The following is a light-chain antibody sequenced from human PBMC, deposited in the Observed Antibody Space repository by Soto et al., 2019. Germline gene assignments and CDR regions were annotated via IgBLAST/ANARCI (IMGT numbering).Light chain of an antibody. CDR2: GSS. J-gene: IGKJ2*01. V-gene: IGKV3D-20*02. CDR3: QQRSNWPPMNT. CDR1: QSVGNSY. Sequence: EIVLTQSPGTLSLSQGERATLSCRASQSVGNSYLAWYQQKPGQAPRLLIYGSSNRATGIPDRFSGSGSGTDFTLTISRLEPEDFAVYYCQQRSNWPPMNTFGQGTKLEIK.